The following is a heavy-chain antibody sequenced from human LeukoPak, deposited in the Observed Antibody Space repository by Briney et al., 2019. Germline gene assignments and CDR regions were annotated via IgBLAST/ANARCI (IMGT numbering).Heavy chain of an antibody. CDR1: GFTFSSYS. CDR2: ISSSSSYI. CDR3: ASTPPYDYGWGSFHFDY. J-gene: IGHJ4*02. D-gene: IGHD3-16*01. V-gene: IGHV3-21*01. Sequence: GGSLRLSCAASGFTFSSYSMNWVRQAPGKGLEWVSSISSSSSYIYYADSVKGRFTISRDNAKNSLYLQMNSLRAEDTAVYYCASTPPYDYGWGSFHFDYWGQGSLVTVSS.